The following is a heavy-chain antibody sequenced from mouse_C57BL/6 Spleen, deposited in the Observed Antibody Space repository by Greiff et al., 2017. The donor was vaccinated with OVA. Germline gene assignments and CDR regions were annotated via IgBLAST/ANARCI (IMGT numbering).Heavy chain of an antibody. CDR1: GYSITSGYY. J-gene: IGHJ4*01. CDR2: ISYDGSN. CDR3: ARDGTDAMDY. V-gene: IGHV3-6*01. Sequence: EVKLVDSGPGLVKPSQSLSLTCSVTGYSITSGYYWNWIRQFPGNKLEWMGYISYDGSNNYNPSLKNRISITRDTSKNQFFLKLNSVTTEDTATYYCARDGTDAMDYWGQGTSVTVSS. D-gene: IGHD4-1*01.